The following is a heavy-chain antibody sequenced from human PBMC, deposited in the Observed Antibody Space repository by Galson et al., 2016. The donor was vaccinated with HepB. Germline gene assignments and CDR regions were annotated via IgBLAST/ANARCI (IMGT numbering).Heavy chain of an antibody. Sequence: SVKVSCKASGYTFSSYSMNWVRQAPGQGLERMGWINTNTGNPAYAQDFTGRFVLSLDTSVSTAYLQISGLKAEDTAVYYCARSMIPYGSQNYNFDAFDIWGQGTMVTVSS. V-gene: IGHV7-4-1*02. CDR3: ARSMIPYGSQNYNFDAFDI. J-gene: IGHJ3*02. CDR1: GYTFSSYS. CDR2: INTNTGNP. D-gene: IGHD3-10*01.